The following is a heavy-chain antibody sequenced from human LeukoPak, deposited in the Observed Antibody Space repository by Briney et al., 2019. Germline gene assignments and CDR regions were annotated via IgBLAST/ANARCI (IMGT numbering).Heavy chain of an antibody. CDR1: GFTFSDYY. CDR3: LRDLNWSLDQ. CDR2: ISSSGSSV. J-gene: IGHJ4*02. Sequence: GGSLRLSCAASGFTFSDYYMSWIRQAPGKGPEWVSYISSSGSSVFYADSVKGRFTISRDNAKNTLYLQMNSLRAEDTAVYYCLRDLNWSLDQWGQGTLVTVSS. D-gene: IGHD1-20*01. V-gene: IGHV3-11*04.